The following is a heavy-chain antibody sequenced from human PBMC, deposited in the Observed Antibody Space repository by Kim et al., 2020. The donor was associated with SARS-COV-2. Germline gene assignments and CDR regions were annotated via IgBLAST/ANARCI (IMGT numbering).Heavy chain of an antibody. D-gene: IGHD3-3*01. CDR1: GFTFSNYA. J-gene: IGHJ4*01. Sequence: GGSLRLSCAASGFTFSNYAINWVRQAPGKGLEWVSSITSNSTYIYYADSVKGRFTISRYNAKNSLYLQMNSPRVDDTAAYYRARLPRAIFFLYSSYYFD. V-gene: IGHV3-21*04. CDR2: ITSNSTYI. CDR3: ARLPRAIFFLYSSYYFD.